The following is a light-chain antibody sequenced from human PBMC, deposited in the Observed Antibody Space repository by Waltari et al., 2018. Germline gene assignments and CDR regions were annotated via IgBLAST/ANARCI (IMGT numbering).Light chain of an antibody. CDR3: QAWDSSTAI. CDR1: KLGDKY. J-gene: IGLJ2*01. Sequence: SYELTQPPSVSVSPGQTASITCSGDKLGDKYACWYTQTPGQSPVLVIYQDNNRPSGIPERFSGSNSGNTATLTIRGTQAMDEADYYCQAWDSSTAIFGGGTKLTVL. V-gene: IGLV3-1*01. CDR2: QDN.